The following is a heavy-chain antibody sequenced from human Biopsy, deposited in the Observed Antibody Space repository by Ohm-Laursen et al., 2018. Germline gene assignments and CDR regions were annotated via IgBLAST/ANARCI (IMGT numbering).Heavy chain of an antibody. D-gene: IGHD6-19*01. Sequence: SLRLSCAASGFGMYAMHWVRQPPGKGLAWLAGIAYDGSNKYYAESVKGRFTISRDRSRDTVHLQMNSLRYEDTALYYCAKDGGQWLGGAFDIWGHGTMVSVSS. J-gene: IGHJ3*02. V-gene: IGHV3-30*18. CDR3: AKDGGQWLGGAFDI. CDR2: IAYDGSNK. CDR1: GFGMYA.